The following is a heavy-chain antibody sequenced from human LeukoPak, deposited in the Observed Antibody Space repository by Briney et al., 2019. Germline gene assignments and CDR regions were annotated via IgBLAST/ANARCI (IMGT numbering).Heavy chain of an antibody. J-gene: IGHJ4*02. V-gene: IGHV3-74*01. CDR2: VNGDGSRT. D-gene: IGHD3-22*01. Sequence: QPGGSLRLSCAASGFSLSSYWMHWVRQAPGKGLVWVLRVNGDGSRTSYADSVKGRFTISRDDAKNTLYLQMNSLRAEDTAVYYCAREGYFDSSGYDFGYWGQGTLVTVPS. CDR3: AREGYFDSSGYDFGY. CDR1: GFSLSSYW.